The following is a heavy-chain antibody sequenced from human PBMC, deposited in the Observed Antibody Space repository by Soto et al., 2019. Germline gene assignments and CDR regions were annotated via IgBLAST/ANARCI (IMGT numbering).Heavy chain of an antibody. J-gene: IGHJ3*02. D-gene: IGHD6-19*01. CDR1: GFTFSDYW. V-gene: IGHV3-74*01. CDR3: ARDHIGGWNLVFDI. CDR2: ISSDGSST. Sequence: EVQLVESGGGLVQPGGSLRLSCAASGFTFSDYWMHWVRQAPGKGLVWVSRISSDGSSTDYADSVKGRFTISRDNAKNARDLQMNSLRDEGTDVYYCARDHIGGWNLVFDILGQGPMVTVSS.